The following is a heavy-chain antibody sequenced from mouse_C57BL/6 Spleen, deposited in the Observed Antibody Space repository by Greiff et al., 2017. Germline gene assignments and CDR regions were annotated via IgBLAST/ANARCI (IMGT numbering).Heavy chain of an antibody. CDR1: GFSFNTYA. Sequence: EVKLVESGGGLVQPKGSLKLSCAASGFSFNTYAMNWVRQAPGKGLEWVARIRSKSNNYATYYADSVKDRFTISRDDSESMLYLQMNNLKTEDTAMYYCVREGGYYGYGDWGQGTLVTVSA. D-gene: IGHD2-2*01. CDR2: IRSKSNNYAT. J-gene: IGHJ3*01. CDR3: VREGGYYGYGD. V-gene: IGHV10-1*01.